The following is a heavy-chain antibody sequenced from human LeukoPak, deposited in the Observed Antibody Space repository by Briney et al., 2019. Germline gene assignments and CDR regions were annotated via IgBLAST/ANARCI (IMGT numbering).Heavy chain of an antibody. CDR3: ARETSIAEYNWFDP. CDR2: IIPIFGTA. D-gene: IGHD6-6*01. Sequence: SVKVSCKASGGTFSSYAISWVRQAPGQGLEWMGGIIPIFGTANYAQKFQGRVTITADESTSTAYMELGSLRSEDTAVYYCARETSIAEYNWFDPWGQGTPVTVSS. CDR1: GGTFSSYA. V-gene: IGHV1-69*13. J-gene: IGHJ5*02.